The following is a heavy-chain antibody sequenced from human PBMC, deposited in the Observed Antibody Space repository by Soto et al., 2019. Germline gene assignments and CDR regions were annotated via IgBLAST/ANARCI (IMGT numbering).Heavy chain of an antibody. D-gene: IGHD3-3*01. J-gene: IGHJ6*02. Sequence: AESLNTSCKVSGYRFTSYGIIWVLQMPGKGLECMARIDPSDSYTNYSPSFQGHVTISADKSISTAYLQWSSLKASDTAMYYCARLHYDFRSGQKTVKYYYGTDVWGQGTTVTVSS. CDR2: IDPSDSYT. V-gene: IGHV5-10-1*01. CDR3: ARLHYDFRSGQKTVKYYYGTDV. CDR1: GYRFTSYG.